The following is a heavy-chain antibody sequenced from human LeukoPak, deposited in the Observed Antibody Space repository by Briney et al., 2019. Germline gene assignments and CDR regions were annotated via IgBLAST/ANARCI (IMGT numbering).Heavy chain of an antibody. Sequence: PGGSLRLSCAASGLTFSSYGMHWVRQAPGKGLEWVAVIWYDGSNKYYADSVKGRFTISRDNSKNTLYLQMNSLRAEDTAVYYCAKDTASNSSGWLVDYWGQGTLVTVSS. CDR1: GLTFSSYG. J-gene: IGHJ4*02. CDR2: IWYDGSNK. D-gene: IGHD6-19*01. V-gene: IGHV3-33*06. CDR3: AKDTASNSSGWLVDY.